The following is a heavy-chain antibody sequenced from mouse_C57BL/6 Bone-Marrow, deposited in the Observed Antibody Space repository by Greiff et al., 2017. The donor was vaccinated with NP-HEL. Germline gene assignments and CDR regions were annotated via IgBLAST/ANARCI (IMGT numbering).Heavy chain of an antibody. Sequence: VQLKQSGPGLVKPSQSLSLTCSVTGYSITSGYYWNWIRQFPGNKLEWMGYISYDGSNNYNPSLKNQISITRDTSKNQCFLKLNSVTTEDTATYYCARFITTVPFDYWGQGTTLTVSS. D-gene: IGHD1-1*01. V-gene: IGHV3-6*01. CDR2: ISYDGSN. J-gene: IGHJ2*01. CDR3: ARFITTVPFDY. CDR1: GYSITSGYY.